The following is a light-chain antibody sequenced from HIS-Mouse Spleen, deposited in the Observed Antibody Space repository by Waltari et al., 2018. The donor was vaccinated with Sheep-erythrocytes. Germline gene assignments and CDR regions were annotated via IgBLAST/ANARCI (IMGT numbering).Light chain of an antibody. CDR2: YKSDSDK. Sequence: QAVLTQPSSLSASPGASASLTCTLRSGINVGTNRIYCYQQKPGSPPQYLLRYKSDSDKQQGSGVPSRFSGSKDASANAGILLISGLQSEDEADYYCMIWHSSAWVFGGGTKLTVL. V-gene: IGLV5-45*03. CDR1: SGINVGTNR. J-gene: IGLJ3*02. CDR3: MIWHSSAWV.